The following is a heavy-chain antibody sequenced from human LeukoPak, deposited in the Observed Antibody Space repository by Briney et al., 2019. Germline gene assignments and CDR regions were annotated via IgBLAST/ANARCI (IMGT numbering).Heavy chain of an antibody. J-gene: IGHJ4*02. V-gene: IGHV3-21*01. CDR3: AREDGQGMDY. CDR1: GFTFSSYS. CDR2: ISSSSSYI. D-gene: IGHD2-8*01. Sequence: GGSLRLSCAASGFTFSSYSMNWVRQAPGKGLEWVSSISSSSSYIYYADSLKGRFTISRDNAKNSLFLQMNSLRAEDAAVYYCAREDGQGMDYWGQGTLVTVSS.